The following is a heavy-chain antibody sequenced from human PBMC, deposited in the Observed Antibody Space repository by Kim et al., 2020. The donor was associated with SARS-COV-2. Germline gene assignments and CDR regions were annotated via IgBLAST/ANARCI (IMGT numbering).Heavy chain of an antibody. CDR2: ISHDGSKE. Sequence: GGSLRLSCAASGFTFSNYAMHWVRQAPGKGLEWKAVISHDGSKEYYGDSVKGRFTISRDNSRNTLSLQMNSLRGEDTAVYSCVKDREYCSGGTCYNGILDHWGQGTLVTVSS. V-gene: IGHV3-30*18. CDR3: VKDREYCSGGTCYNGILDH. J-gene: IGHJ4*02. D-gene: IGHD2-15*01. CDR1: GFTFSNYA.